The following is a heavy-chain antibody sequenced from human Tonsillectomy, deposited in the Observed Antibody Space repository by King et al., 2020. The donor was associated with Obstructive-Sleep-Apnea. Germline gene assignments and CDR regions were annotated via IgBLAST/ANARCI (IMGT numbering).Heavy chain of an antibody. CDR3: ATGGGGSGWLGFDH. D-gene: IGHD6-19*01. V-gene: IGHV3-30*04. J-gene: IGHJ4*02. CDR2: ISYDGSNK. CDR1: GFTFSSYA. Sequence: HVQLVQSGGGVVQPGRSLRLSCAASGFTFSSYAVHWVRQDPGKGLEWVAAISYDGSNKYYADSVKGRFTISRDNSKNTLYLQMNSLRPEDTAVYYCATGGGGSGWLGFDHWGQGTLVTVSS.